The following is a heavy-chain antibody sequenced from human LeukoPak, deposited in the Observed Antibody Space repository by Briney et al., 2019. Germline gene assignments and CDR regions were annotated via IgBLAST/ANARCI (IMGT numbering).Heavy chain of an antibody. CDR2: IYPGDSDT. CDR3: ASTDCSGGSCYSGPAAFDI. V-gene: IGHV5-51*04. CDR1: GYSFTSYW. Sequence: GESLKISCKGSGYSFTSYWIGWVRQMPGKGLEWMGIIYPGDSDTRYSPSFQGQVTISADKHISTAYLQWSSLKASDTAMYYCASTDCSGGSCYSGPAAFDIWGQGTMVTVSS. D-gene: IGHD2-15*01. J-gene: IGHJ3*02.